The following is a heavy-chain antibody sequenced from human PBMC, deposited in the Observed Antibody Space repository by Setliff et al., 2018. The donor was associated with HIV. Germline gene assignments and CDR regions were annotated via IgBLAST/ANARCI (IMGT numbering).Heavy chain of an antibody. Sequence: AASVKVSCKASGYTFTGYYMHWVRQAPGQGLEWMGWINPNSGGTNYVQKFQGRVTMTRDTSISTAYMELSRLRSDDTAVYYCARGSLLGYFDWLFPDWGQGTLVTSPQ. CDR2: INPNSGGT. CDR3: ARGSLLGYFDWLFPD. V-gene: IGHV1-2*02. J-gene: IGHJ4*02. D-gene: IGHD3-9*01. CDR1: GYTFTGYY.